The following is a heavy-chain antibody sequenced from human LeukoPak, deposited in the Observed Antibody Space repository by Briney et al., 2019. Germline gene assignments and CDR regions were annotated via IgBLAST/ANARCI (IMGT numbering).Heavy chain of an antibody. CDR2: IRYDGSNK. Sequence: GGSLRLSCAASGFTFSNYGMHWVRQAPGKGLEWVAFIRYDGSNKYYADSVKGRFTISRDNSKNTLYLQMNSLRAEDTAVYYCAKEGGYQLPHYYYSYMDVWGKGTTVTGSS. J-gene: IGHJ6*03. D-gene: IGHD2-2*01. CDR1: GFTFSNYG. CDR3: AKEGGYQLPHYYYSYMDV. V-gene: IGHV3-30*02.